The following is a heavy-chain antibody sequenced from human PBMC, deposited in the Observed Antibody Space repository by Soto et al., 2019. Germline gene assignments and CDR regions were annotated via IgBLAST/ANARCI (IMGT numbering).Heavy chain of an antibody. J-gene: IGHJ6*02. Sequence: GGSLRLSCAASGCTFSNYGVTWVRQAPGKGLEWVSTISSSSSYTNYADSVKGRFTISRDNAKNSLYLQMNSLRAEDTAVYYCARPSRDCSGGSCHYYYGMDVWGQGTTVTVSS. V-gene: IGHV3-21*04. CDR1: GCTFSNYG. D-gene: IGHD2-15*01. CDR3: ARPSRDCSGGSCHYYYGMDV. CDR2: ISSSSSYT.